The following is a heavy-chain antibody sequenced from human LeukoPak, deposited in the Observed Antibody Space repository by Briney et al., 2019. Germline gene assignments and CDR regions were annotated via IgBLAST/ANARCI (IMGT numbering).Heavy chain of an antibody. CDR3: AKGVRVTIFGVVKTPFDY. CDR2: ISGSGGTT. Sequence: GGSLRLSCAASGFTFSRYAMSWVRQAPGKGLEWVSGISGSGGTTYYADSVRGRFTISRDNSKNTLYLQMNSLRAEDTAVYYCAKGVRVTIFGVVKTPFDYWGQGTLVTVSS. V-gene: IGHV3-23*01. J-gene: IGHJ4*02. D-gene: IGHD3-3*01. CDR1: GFTFSRYA.